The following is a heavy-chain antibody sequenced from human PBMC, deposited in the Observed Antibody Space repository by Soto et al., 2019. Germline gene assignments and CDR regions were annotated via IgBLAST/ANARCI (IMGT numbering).Heavy chain of an antibody. CDR1: CLTISDAW. CDR3: TTGSGEGV. J-gene: IGHJ6*02. D-gene: IGHD1-26*01. V-gene: IGHV3-15*07. CDR2: IKRNTEGGTT. Sequence: EVQLVESGGGLISPGGSLRLSCAASCLTISDAWLNWVRQAPGKGLEWVGRIKRNTEGGTTDYAAAVEGRFAVSRDDLKNTLYLQMNSLKIEDTAVYYCTTGSGEGVWGQGTTVVVSS.